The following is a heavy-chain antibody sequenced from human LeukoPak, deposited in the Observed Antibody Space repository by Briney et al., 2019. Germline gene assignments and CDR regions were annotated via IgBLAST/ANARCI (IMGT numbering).Heavy chain of an antibody. D-gene: IGHD5-18*01. V-gene: IGHV4-39*01. CDR3: ARRGDSYAVFDY. J-gene: IGHJ4*02. CDR2: IYYRGST. Sequence: SETLSLTCTVSGGSISNNNYYWGWIRQPPGKELEWIGSIYYRGSTYYNPSLKSRVSISVDTSKNQFSLKLSSVTAADTAVYYCARRGDSYAVFDYWGQGTLVTVSS. CDR1: GGSISNNNYY.